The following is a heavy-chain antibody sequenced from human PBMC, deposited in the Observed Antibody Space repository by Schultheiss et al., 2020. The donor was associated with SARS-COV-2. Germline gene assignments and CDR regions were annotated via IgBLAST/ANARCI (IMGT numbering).Heavy chain of an antibody. V-gene: IGHV3-30*04. CDR1: GFTFSSYA. J-gene: IGHJ4*02. CDR3: ARDGALDWPNDFDY. CDR2: ISYDGSNK. Sequence: GGSLRLSCAASGFTFSSYAMHWVRQAPGKGLEWVAVISYDGSNKYYADSVKGRFTISRDNSKNTLYLQMNSLRAEDTAVYYCARDGALDWPNDFDYWGQGTLVTVSS. D-gene: IGHD3-9*01.